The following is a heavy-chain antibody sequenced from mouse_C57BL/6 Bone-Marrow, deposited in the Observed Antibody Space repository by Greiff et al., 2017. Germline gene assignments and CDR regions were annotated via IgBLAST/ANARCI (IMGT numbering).Heavy chain of an antibody. CDR3: ARSYYYGSSLFAY. J-gene: IGHJ3*01. CDR1: GYTFTSYW. CDR2: IDPSDSYT. D-gene: IGHD1-1*01. Sequence: VQLQQPGAELVMPGASVKLSCKASGYTFTSYWMHWVKQRPGQGLEWIGEIDPSDSYTNYNQKFKGKFTLTVDKSSSTAYMQLSSLTSEYSAVYYCARSYYYGSSLFAYWGQGTLVTVSA. V-gene: IGHV1-69*01.